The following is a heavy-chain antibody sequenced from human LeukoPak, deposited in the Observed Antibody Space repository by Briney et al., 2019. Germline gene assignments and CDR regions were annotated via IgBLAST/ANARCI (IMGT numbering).Heavy chain of an antibody. J-gene: IGHJ6*02. CDR2: INPNSGGT. D-gene: IGHD3-3*01. CDR1: GYTFTAYY. Sequence: ASVKVSCKASGYTFTAYYIHWVRQAPGQGLEWMGWINPNSGGTNYAQKFQGRVTMTRDTSISTAYMELSRLRSDDTAVYYCAAEAGGYYDFWSGYLGPYYYYGMDVWGQGTTVTVSS. V-gene: IGHV1-2*02. CDR3: AAEAGGYYDFWSGYLGPYYYYGMDV.